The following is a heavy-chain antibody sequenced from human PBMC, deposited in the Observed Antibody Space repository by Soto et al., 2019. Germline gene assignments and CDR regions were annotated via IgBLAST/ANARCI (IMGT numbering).Heavy chain of an antibody. CDR2: TYYRSKWYN. J-gene: IGHJ4*02. V-gene: IGHV6-1*01. CDR3: ARDNQSGLEQQFDY. Sequence: QVQLQQSGPRLVKPSQTLSLTCAISGDSVSSNTAAWNWIRQSPSRGLEWLGRTYYRSKWYNDYAVSVKSRITISPDTSKNQFSLQLTSVTPEDTAVYYCARDNQSGLEQQFDYWGQGALVTVSS. D-gene: IGHD1-1*01. CDR1: GDSVSSNTAA.